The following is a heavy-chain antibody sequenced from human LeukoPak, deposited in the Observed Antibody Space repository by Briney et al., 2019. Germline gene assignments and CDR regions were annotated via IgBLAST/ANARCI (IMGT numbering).Heavy chain of an antibody. CDR3: ARGRPGIAVAGTLFDY. Sequence: GGSLRLSCAASGFTFSSCSMNWVRQAPGKGLAWVSSISSSSSYIYYADSVKGRFTISRDNAKNSLYLQMNSLRAEDTAVYYCARGRPGIAVAGTLFDYWGQGTLVTVSS. D-gene: IGHD6-19*01. CDR1: GFTFSSCS. V-gene: IGHV3-21*01. J-gene: IGHJ4*02. CDR2: ISSSSSYI.